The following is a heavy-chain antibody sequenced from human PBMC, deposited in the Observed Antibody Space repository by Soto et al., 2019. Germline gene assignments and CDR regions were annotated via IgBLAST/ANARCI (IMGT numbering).Heavy chain of an antibody. J-gene: IGHJ4*02. CDR2: ISYDGSNK. D-gene: IGHD6-13*01. CDR1: GFTFSSYA. CDR3: ARDYYSYEAAAIFDY. Sequence: GGSLRLSCAASGFTFSSYAMHWVRQAPGKGLEWVAVISYDGSNKYYADSVKGRFTISRDNSKNTLYLQMNSLRAEDTAVYYCARDYYSYEAAAIFDYWGQGTLVTVS. V-gene: IGHV3-30-3*01.